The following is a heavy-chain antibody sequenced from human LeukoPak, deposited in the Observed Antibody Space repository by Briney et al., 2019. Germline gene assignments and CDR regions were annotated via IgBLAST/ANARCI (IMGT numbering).Heavy chain of an antibody. CDR1: GFTFSSYA. D-gene: IGHD3-10*01. CDR3: VRSRGGFGELFHTYYYYGMDV. Sequence: GGSLRLSCAASGFTFSSYAMSWVRQAPGKGLEWVSAISGSGGSTYYADSVKGRFTISRDNSKNTLYLQMNSLRAEDTAVYYCVRSRGGFGELFHTYYYYGMDVWGQGTTVTVSS. V-gene: IGHV3-23*01. CDR2: ISGSGGST. J-gene: IGHJ6*02.